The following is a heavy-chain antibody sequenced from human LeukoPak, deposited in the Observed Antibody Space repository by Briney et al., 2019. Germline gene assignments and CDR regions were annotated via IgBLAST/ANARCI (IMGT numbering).Heavy chain of an antibody. CDR1: GGSISSGSYY. CDR2: IYHSGST. V-gene: IGHV4-30-2*01. CDR3: ARGFGRVGATNVPGDY. Sequence: SETLSLTCTVSGGSISSGSYYWSWIRQPPGKGLEWIGYIYHSGSTYYNPSLKSRVTISVDRSKNQFSLKLSSVTAADTAVYYCARGFGRVGATNVPGDYWGQGTLVTVSS. J-gene: IGHJ4*02. D-gene: IGHD1-26*01.